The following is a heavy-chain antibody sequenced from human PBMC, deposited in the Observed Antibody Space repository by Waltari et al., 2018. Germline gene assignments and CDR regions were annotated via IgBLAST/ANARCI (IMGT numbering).Heavy chain of an antibody. D-gene: IGHD4-17*01. CDR3: AREYGLRGTTMTTGY. J-gene: IGHJ4*02. V-gene: IGHV3-11*01. CDR2: ISNTGNTV. CDR1: GFPFTDYY. Sequence: QVQLVESGGALVQPGGSLRLSCAASGFPFTDYYMTWVRQAPGKGLEWISYISNTGNTVYSAESVKGRFFVSRDNAQNSLFLQMNSLHAEDTAVYYCAREYGLRGTTMTTGYWGQGTQVTVSS.